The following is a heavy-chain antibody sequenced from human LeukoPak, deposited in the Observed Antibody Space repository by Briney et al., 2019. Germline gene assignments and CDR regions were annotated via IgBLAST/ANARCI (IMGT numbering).Heavy chain of an antibody. D-gene: IGHD3-22*01. CDR2: ISWNSVSM. Sequence: GGSLRLSCAASGFTVITNDMTWVRQAPGKGLEWVSGISWNSVSMGYADSVKGRFSISRDDAKNSLYLQMNNLRPEDMAIYFCAKGLSSAYGLDGFDVWGQGTMVTVSS. V-gene: IGHV3-9*03. J-gene: IGHJ3*01. CDR3: AKGLSSAYGLDGFDV. CDR1: GFTVITND.